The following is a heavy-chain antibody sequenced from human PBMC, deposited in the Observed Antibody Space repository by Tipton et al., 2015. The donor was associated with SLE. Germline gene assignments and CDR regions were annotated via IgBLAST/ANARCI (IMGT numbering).Heavy chain of an antibody. CDR2: IYHSGIT. Sequence: GLVKPSETLSLTCTVSGASIRSYCWSWIRQPPGKRLEWIAYIYHSGITNYNPSLQSRVTISVDRSKNQFSLKLTSVTAADTAVYYCARGPPFMEWERNWFDPWGQGTQVTVSS. CDR1: GASIRSYC. V-gene: IGHV4-59*01. D-gene: IGHD3-3*02. J-gene: IGHJ5*02. CDR3: ARGPPFMEWERNWFDP.